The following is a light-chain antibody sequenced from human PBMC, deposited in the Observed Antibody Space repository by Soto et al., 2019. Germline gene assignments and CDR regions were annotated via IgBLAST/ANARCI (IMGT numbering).Light chain of an antibody. Sequence: LTQSPGTLSLSPGDSATLSCRASQSASNNYLAWYQQKPGQAPRLLIYGASNRATGIQDSFSGSGSGTEFTLTISRLEPEDFAVYYCQQYGSSGTFGQGTKVDIK. CDR3: QQYGSSGT. CDR1: QSASNNY. J-gene: IGKJ1*01. CDR2: GAS. V-gene: IGKV3-20*01.